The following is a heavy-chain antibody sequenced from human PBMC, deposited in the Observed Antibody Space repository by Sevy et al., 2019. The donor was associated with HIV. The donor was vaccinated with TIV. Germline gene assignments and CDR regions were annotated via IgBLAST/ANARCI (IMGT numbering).Heavy chain of an antibody. J-gene: IGHJ4*02. CDR2: IKEDGSEK. CDR1: GFSFSNYW. CDR3: AGYNNLGY. V-gene: IGHV3-7*01. D-gene: IGHD1-1*01. Sequence: GGSQRLSCAVSGFSFSNYWMSWVRQAPGKGLEWVANIKEDGSEKHYVDSVKGRFTISRDNTKNSLFLQMNSMRAEDTALYYCAGYNNLGYWGQGTLVTVSS.